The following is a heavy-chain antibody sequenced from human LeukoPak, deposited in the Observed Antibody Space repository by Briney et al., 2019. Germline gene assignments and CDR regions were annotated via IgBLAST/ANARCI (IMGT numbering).Heavy chain of an antibody. J-gene: IGHJ3*02. V-gene: IGHV3-23*01. CDR3: AKDPRAFTVTTSLFDI. Sequence: SGGSLRLSCAASGFTFSSYALSWVRQAPGNGLEWVSSVSGSGGRTYYADSVKGRFTISRDNSKNTLYLQMNSLRAEDTAVYYCAKDPRAFTVTTSLFDIWGQGTMVTVSS. CDR2: VSGSGGRT. CDR1: GFTFSSYA. D-gene: IGHD4-17*01.